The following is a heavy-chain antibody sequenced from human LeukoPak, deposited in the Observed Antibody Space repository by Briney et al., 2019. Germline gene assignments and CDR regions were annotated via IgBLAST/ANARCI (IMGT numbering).Heavy chain of an antibody. J-gene: IGHJ4*02. V-gene: IGHV3-74*01. CDR1: GFTFSNSW. Sequence: QPGGSLVLSCAASGFTFSNSWFHWVRRAPGKGLVWVSRINTDGTYSNSGDSGKGRFTISRDNAKNTLYLQMNSLRVEDTAVYYCVRSLGGSSDYWGQGTLVTVSS. CDR3: VRSLGGSSDY. D-gene: IGHD3-16*01. CDR2: INTDGTYS.